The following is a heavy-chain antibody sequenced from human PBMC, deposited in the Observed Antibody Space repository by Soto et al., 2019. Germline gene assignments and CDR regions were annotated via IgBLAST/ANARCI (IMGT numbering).Heavy chain of an antibody. J-gene: IGHJ6*02. Sequence: ASVKVSCKASGYTFTSYGISWVRQAPGQGLEWMGWISTNNGNTNYAQKLQGRVTMTTDTSASTAYMELSSLRSEDTAVYYCAREGLVLVPTTVNSDYYYYAMDVWGQGTTVTVSS. V-gene: IGHV1-18*01. D-gene: IGHD2-2*01. CDR1: GYTFTSYG. CDR2: ISTNNGNT. CDR3: AREGLVLVPTTVNSDYYYYAMDV.